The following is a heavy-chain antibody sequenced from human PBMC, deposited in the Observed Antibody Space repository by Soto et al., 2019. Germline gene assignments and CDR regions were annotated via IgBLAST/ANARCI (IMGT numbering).Heavy chain of an antibody. V-gene: IGHV4-34*01. J-gene: IGHJ6*02. CDR1: GGSFSGYY. D-gene: IGHD3-10*01. Sequence: ATLSLTCSVYGGSFSGYYWSWIRPPPGKGLEWIGEINHSGSTNYNPSLKSRVTISVDTSKNQFSLKLSSVTAADTAVYYCARSSGSYRRFYGMDVWGQGTTVTVS. CDR2: INHSGST. CDR3: ARSSGSYRRFYGMDV.